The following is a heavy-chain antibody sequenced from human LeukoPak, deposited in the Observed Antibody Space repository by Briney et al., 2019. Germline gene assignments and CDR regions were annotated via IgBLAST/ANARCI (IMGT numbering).Heavy chain of an antibody. D-gene: IGHD3-10*01. CDR1: GFTFSSYW. CDR2: IKQDGSEK. CDR3: ARDFRITMVRGGRYYFDY. Sequence: GGSLRLSCAASGFTFSSYWMSWVRQAPGKGLEWVANIKQDGSEKYYVDSVKGRFAISRDNAKNSLYLQMNSLRAEDTAVYYCARDFRITMVRGGRYYFDYWGQGTLVTVSS. J-gene: IGHJ4*02. V-gene: IGHV3-7*01.